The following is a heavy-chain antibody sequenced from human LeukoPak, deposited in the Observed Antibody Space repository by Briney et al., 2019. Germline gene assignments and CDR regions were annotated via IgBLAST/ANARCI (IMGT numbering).Heavy chain of an antibody. CDR1: GGSFSGYY. CDR2: INHSGST. CDR3: ARGGNSWYYYYYMDV. V-gene: IGHV4-34*01. D-gene: IGHD6-13*01. Sequence: SETLSLTCAVYGGSFSGYYWSWIRQPPGKGLEWIGEINHSGSTNYNPSLKSRVTISVDTSKNQFSLKLSSVTAADTAVYYCARGGNSWYYYYYMDVWGKGTTVTVSS. J-gene: IGHJ6*03.